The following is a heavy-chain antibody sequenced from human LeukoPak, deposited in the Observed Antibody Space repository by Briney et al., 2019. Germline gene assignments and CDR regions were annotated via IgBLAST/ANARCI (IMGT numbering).Heavy chain of an antibody. CDR1: GFTFSDYY. CDR2: ISSSSSYT. J-gene: IGHJ4*02. CDR3: ARRSPRGGTLGY. D-gene: IGHD4-23*01. V-gene: IGHV3-11*06. Sequence: GGSLRLSCAASGFTFSDYYMSWIRQAPGKGLEWVSYISSSSSYTNYADSVKGRSTISRDNAKNSLYLQMNSLRAEDTAVYYCARRSPRGGTLGYWGQGTLVTVSS.